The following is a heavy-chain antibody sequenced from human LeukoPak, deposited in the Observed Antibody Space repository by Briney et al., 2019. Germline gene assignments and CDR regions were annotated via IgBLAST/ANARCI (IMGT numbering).Heavy chain of an antibody. J-gene: IGHJ6*02. CDR2: INHSGST. V-gene: IGHV4-34*01. CDR1: GGSFSGYY. CDR3: ARAIVVVPAATRYYYYYYGMDV. Sequence: SETLSLTCAVYGGSFSGYYWSWIRQPIGKGLEWIGEINHSGSTNYNPSLKSRVTISVDTSKNQFSLKLSSVTAADTAVYYCARAIVVVPAATRYYYYYYGMDVWGQGTTVTVSS. D-gene: IGHD2-2*01.